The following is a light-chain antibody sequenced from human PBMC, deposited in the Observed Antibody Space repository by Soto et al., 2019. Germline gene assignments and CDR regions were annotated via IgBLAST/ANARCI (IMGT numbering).Light chain of an antibody. Sequence: EIALTQSPATLSLSPGERATLSCRASQSISRYLAWYQQKPGQAPRLLIYDASNRATGIPARFSDSGSGTDFTLTISSLEPEGFAVYYCQQRGNWPSFGGGTKVEIK. CDR2: DAS. CDR3: QQRGNWPS. CDR1: QSISRY. V-gene: IGKV3-11*01. J-gene: IGKJ4*01.